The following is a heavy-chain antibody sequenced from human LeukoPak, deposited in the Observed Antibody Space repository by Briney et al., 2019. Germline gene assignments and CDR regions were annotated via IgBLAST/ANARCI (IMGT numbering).Heavy chain of an antibody. CDR1: GGSLSSYF. D-gene: IGHD3-16*02. Sequence: PSETLSLTCSVSGGSLSSYFWSWIRLSPGKGLEWIGYIYSSGSTNYNPSLRSRVTISVDTSKRQFSLKVNSVTAADTAVYYCARRYRGFFDYWGQGILVTVSS. J-gene: IGHJ4*02. V-gene: IGHV4-59*01. CDR2: IYSSGST. CDR3: ARRYRGFFDY.